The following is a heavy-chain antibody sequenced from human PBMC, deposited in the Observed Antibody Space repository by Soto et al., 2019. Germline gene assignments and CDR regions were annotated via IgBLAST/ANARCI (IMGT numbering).Heavy chain of an antibody. CDR2: INHSGST. D-gene: IGHD2-15*01. V-gene: IGHV4-34*01. CDR1: GGSFSGYY. J-gene: IGHJ6*02. CDR3: ASIVGSSRTPPNYHYSAMDV. Sequence: SETLSLTCAVYGGSFSGYYWSWIRQPPGKGLEWIGEINHSGSTNYNPSLKSRVTISVDTSKNQFSLKLSSVTAADTAVYYCASIVGSSRTPPNYHYSAMDVRGPAITVTRSS.